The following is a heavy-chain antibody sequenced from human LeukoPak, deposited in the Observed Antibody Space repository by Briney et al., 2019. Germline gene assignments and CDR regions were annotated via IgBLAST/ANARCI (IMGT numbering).Heavy chain of an antibody. CDR2: IFSSGST. V-gene: IGHV4-59*01. D-gene: IGHD3-10*01. CDR1: GGSISRFY. CDR3: ARGGTDSFGAGSYVTNWFDP. J-gene: IGHJ5*02. Sequence: PSETLSLTCTVSGGSISRFYWSWIRQPPGKSLEWIGYIFSSGSTNYNPSLKSRATISVDTSKNQFSLKLKSVTAADTAVYFCARGGTDSFGAGSYVTNWFDPWGQGTLVTVSS.